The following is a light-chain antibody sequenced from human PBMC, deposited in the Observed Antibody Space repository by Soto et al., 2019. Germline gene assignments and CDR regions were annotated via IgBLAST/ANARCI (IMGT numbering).Light chain of an antibody. Sequence: EIVMTQSPATLSVSPGERVTLSCRASQSVSRSLAWYQQKPGQAPRLLIYGASTRATGIPARFSGSGSGTEFTPTISSLQSEDFAVYYCRQYNNWPPFTFGPGTKVDIK. CDR2: GAS. CDR3: RQYNNWPPFT. CDR1: QSVSRS. V-gene: IGKV3-15*01. J-gene: IGKJ3*01.